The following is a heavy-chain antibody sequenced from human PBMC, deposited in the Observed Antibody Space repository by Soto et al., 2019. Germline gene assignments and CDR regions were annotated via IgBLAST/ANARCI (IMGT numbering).Heavy chain of an antibody. CDR1: GFTFDDNA. V-gene: IGHV3-9*01. Sequence: LRLSCAVSGFTFDDNAMHWVRQAPEKCLEWVSGINWKSDIGYADSVKGRFTISRDNAENSLYLQMNSLRAEGTALYYCAISQDRGGRTTFIYWGQGTQVTVSS. CDR2: INWKSDI. J-gene: IGHJ4*02. CDR3: AISQDRGGRTTFIY. D-gene: IGHD3-16*01.